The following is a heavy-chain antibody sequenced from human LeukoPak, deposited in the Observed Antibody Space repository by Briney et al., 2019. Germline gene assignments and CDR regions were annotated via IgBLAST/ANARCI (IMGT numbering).Heavy chain of an antibody. CDR3: ARDKSVVN. CDR2: ISSSSSYI. J-gene: IGHJ4*02. Sequence: SGGSLRLFCAASGFTFSSYSMKWLRQAPGKGREWVSSISSSSSYIYYADSVKGRFNIPRDNDKNSLYLQMNSLRAEATAVYYCARDKSVVNWGQGTLVTVSS. CDR1: GFTFSSYS. V-gene: IGHV3-21*01.